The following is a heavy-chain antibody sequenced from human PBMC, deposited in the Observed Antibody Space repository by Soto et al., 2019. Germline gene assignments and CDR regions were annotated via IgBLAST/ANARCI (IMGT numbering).Heavy chain of an antibody. J-gene: IGHJ5*02. CDR3: ARDRGPSSGYYPYWFDP. Sequence: QVQLVQSGAEVKKPGSSVKVSCKASGGTFSSYAITWVRQAPAQGLEWMGGIIPIFGTANYAQNFQGRVTIAADESKSTACMELSSMRSEDTAVYYCARDRGPSSGYYPYWFDPWGQGTLVTVSS. D-gene: IGHD3-22*01. CDR2: IIPIFGTA. CDR1: GGTFSSYA. V-gene: IGHV1-69*12.